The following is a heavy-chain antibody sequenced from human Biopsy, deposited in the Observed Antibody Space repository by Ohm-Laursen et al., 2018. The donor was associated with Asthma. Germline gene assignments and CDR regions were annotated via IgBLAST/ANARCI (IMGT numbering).Heavy chain of an antibody. CDR3: AKRGSYFDY. CDR2: IYSGGST. V-gene: IGHV3-53*01. D-gene: IGHD1-26*01. J-gene: IGHJ4*02. CDR1: GFSVSSNY. Sequence: SLRLSCSASGFSVSSNYMSWVRQAPGKGLEWVSVIYSGGSTYYADSVKGRFTISRDKSKNTLYMQMNSLRAEDTAVYYCAKRGSYFDYWGQGTLVTVSS.